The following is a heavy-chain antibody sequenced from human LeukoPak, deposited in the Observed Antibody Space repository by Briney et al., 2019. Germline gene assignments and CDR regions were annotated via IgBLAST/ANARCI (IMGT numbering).Heavy chain of an antibody. Sequence: GGSLRLSCAASGFTFSSYSMNWVRQAPGKGLEWVSSISSSSSYIYYADSVKGRFTISRDNAKNSLYLQMISLRAEDTAVYYCARGPSYYDFWSGYWNYYYMDVWGKGTTVTVSS. D-gene: IGHD3-3*01. J-gene: IGHJ6*03. CDR1: GFTFSSYS. CDR2: ISSSSSYI. CDR3: ARGPSYYDFWSGYWNYYYMDV. V-gene: IGHV3-21*01.